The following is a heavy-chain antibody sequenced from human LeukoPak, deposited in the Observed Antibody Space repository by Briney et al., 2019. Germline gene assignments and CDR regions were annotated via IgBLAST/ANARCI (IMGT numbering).Heavy chain of an antibody. CDR2: ISGNGGNT. V-gene: IGHV3-23*01. CDR3: ARHTIFGVVLRTFDC. J-gene: IGHJ4*02. Sequence: GGSLRLSCAASGFTFSNYAMSWVRQAPGKGLEWVSAISGNGGNTYYADSVKGRFTISRGNSKNTLYPQMNSLRADDTAVYYCARHTIFGVVLRTFDCWGQGTLVTVSS. CDR1: GFTFSNYA. D-gene: IGHD3-3*01.